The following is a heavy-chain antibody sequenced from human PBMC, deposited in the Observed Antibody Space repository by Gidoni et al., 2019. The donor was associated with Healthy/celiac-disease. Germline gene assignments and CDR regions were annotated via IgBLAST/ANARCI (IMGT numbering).Heavy chain of an antibody. CDR3: ASPPLGAPDYYGMDV. D-gene: IGHD3-16*01. Sequence: QVQLVQSGAEVKKPGASVKVACKASGYTFTSYDINWVRQATGQGLEWMGWMNPNSGNTGYAQKVQGRVTMTRNTSISTAYMELSSLRSEDTAVYYCASPPLGAPDYYGMDVWGQGTTVTVSS. J-gene: IGHJ6*02. CDR1: GYTFTSYD. V-gene: IGHV1-8*01. CDR2: MNPNSGNT.